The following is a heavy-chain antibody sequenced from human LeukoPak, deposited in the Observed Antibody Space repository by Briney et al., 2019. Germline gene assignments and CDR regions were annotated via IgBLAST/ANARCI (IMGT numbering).Heavy chain of an antibody. CDR2: IYSGGST. J-gene: IGHJ4*02. D-gene: IGHD1-26*01. CDR3: ARAVGARAYFDY. CDR1: GFTVSSNY. V-gene: IGHV3-66*02. Sequence: GGSLRLSCAASGFTVSSNYMSWFRQAPGKGLEWVSVIYSGGSTYYADSVKGRFTISRDNSKNTLYLQMDSLRAEDTAVYYCARAVGARAYFDYWGQGTLVTVSS.